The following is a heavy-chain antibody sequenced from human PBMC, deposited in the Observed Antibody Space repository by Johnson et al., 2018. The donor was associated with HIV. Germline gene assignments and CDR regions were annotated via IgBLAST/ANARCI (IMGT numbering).Heavy chain of an antibody. J-gene: IGHJ3*02. CDR3: ARFLSWGDAFDI. CDR1: GFTFSSYA. CDR2: ISYDGSNK. D-gene: IGHD1-26*01. V-gene: IGHV3-30*14. Sequence: QVQLVESGGGVVQPGRSLRLSCAASGFTFSSYAMHWVRQAPVKGLEWVAVISYDGSNKYYADSVKGRFTISRDNSKNTLYLQMNSLRAEDTAVYYCARFLSWGDAFDIWGQGTMVTVSS.